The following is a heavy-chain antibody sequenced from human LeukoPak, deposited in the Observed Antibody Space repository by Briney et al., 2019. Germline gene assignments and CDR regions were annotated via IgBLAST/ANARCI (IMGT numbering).Heavy chain of an antibody. J-gene: IGHJ3*01. CDR1: GISFSNDY. V-gene: IGHV3-53*04. Sequence: PGGSLRLSCAASGISFSNDYMSWVRQAPGKGLEWVSAIYADGYTRDAASVKGRFSISRHNSKKTVYLQMDNLRPEDTAVYYCARDRRGEKDFDVWGPGTMVTVSS. CDR2: IYADGYT. CDR3: ARDRRGEKDFDV.